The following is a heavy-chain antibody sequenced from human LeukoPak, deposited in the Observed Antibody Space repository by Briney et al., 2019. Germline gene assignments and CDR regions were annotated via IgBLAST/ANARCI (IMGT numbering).Heavy chain of an antibody. CDR1: GFTFSIYE. D-gene: IGHD2-2*01. V-gene: IGHV3-48*03. CDR2: IDTSGTTT. CDR3: AKDWAIAGSYYCMDV. Sequence: GGSLRLSCAAYGFTFSIYEMNWVRQAPGKGLEWISYIDTSGTTTYYADSVRGRFTVSRDNSKNTLYLQMNSLRAEDTAVYYCAKDWAIAGSYYCMDVWGKGTTVTISS. J-gene: IGHJ6*03.